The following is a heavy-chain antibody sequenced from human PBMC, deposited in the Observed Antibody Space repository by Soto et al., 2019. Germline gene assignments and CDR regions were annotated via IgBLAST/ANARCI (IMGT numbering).Heavy chain of an antibody. Sequence: QVQLQQWGAGLLKPSETLSLTCAVYGKSLSGYYWSWIRQPPGKALEWIGEINHSGNTNYNPSLKIRVTRSVDTSKNQLFLNLSSVTAADTAMYYCARHHVRGRTIAGAAEFWGQGTLVTVSS. D-gene: IGHD1-26*01. CDR2: INHSGNT. CDR3: ARHHVRGRTIAGAAEF. V-gene: IGHV4-34*01. CDR1: GKSLSGYY. J-gene: IGHJ4*02.